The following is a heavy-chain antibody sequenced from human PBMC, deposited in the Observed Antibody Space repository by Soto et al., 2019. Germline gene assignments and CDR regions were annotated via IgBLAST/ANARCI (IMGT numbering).Heavy chain of an antibody. Sequence: ESGGGLVQPGGSLRLSCAASGFTFSSCAMSWVRQAPGKGLEWVSAVTGSGGTAYYADSVKGRFTTSRDNSKNTLFLQMSSLRAEDTAVYYCVKGGYYYDTSGPTFDFWGQGTLVTVSS. J-gene: IGHJ4*02. V-gene: IGHV3-23*01. CDR1: GFTFSSCA. CDR2: VTGSGGTA. CDR3: VKGGYYYDTSGPTFDF. D-gene: IGHD3-22*01.